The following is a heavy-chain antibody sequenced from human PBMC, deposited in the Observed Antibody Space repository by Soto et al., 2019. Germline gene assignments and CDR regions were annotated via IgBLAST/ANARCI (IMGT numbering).Heavy chain of an antibody. J-gene: IGHJ5*02. CDR3: AKGPVSYGFAVRFDP. V-gene: IGHV4-30-4*02. CDR2: IYYSGST. D-gene: IGHD2-2*03. Sequence: SETLSLTCTVSGGSISSGDYYWSWIRQPPGKGLEWIGYIYYSGSTYYNPSLKSRVTISVDTSKNQFSLRAEDTAVYYCAKGPVSYGFAVRFDPWGQGTLVTVSS. CDR1: GGSISSGDYY.